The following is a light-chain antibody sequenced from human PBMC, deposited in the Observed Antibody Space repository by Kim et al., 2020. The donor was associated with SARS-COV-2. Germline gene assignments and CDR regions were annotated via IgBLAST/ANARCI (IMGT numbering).Light chain of an antibody. V-gene: IGLV3-19*01. CDR1: SLRKSY. CDR3: GSRDTSGNLVV. Sequence: ALGQKVRITCPGDSLRKSYATWYKQKSGQAPVLVIYDENERPAGIPDRFSGSTLGNTASLTITGAQAEDEADYYCGSRDTSGNLVVFGGGTQLTVL. J-gene: IGLJ2*01. CDR2: DEN.